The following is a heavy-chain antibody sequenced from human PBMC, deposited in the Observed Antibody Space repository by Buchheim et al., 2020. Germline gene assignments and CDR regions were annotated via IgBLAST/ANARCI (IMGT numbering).Heavy chain of an antibody. Sequence: QLQLQESGPGLVKPSETLSLTCTVFGGSISSSTYYWGWIRQPPGKGLEWIGEINHSGSTNYNPSLKSRVTISVDTSKNQFSLKLSSVTAADTAVYYCARDPKGYIVVVPAGRTGFDPWGQGTL. CDR1: GGSISSSTYY. CDR2: INHSGST. CDR3: ARDPKGYIVVVPAGRTGFDP. J-gene: IGHJ5*02. D-gene: IGHD2-2*01. V-gene: IGHV4-39*07.